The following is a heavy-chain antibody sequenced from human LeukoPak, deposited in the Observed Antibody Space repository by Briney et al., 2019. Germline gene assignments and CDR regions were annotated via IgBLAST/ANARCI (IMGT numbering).Heavy chain of an antibody. V-gene: IGHV4-39*01. CDR1: GGSISSSSYY. CDR2: IYYSGST. CDR3: ASPYSSSSQTFDY. D-gene: IGHD6-6*01. J-gene: IGHJ4*02. Sequence: PSETLSLTCTVSGGSISSSSYYWGWIRQPPGKGLEWIGSIYYSGSTYYNPSLKSRVTIYVDTFKNQFSLKLSSVTDADTAVYYCASPYSSSSQTFDYWGQGTLVTVSS.